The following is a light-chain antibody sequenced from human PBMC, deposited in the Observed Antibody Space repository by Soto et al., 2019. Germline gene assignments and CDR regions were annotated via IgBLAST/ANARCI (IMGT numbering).Light chain of an antibody. CDR2: DVN. V-gene: IGLV2-14*03. CDR3: SPYTSSAPFYV. Sequence: QSALTQPASVSGSPGQSITISCTGASTDVDGYDYVSWYQQHPGLAPKLMIYDVNNRPSGVSYRCSGSKSGDTASLTISGLQAEDDADYYCSPYTSSAPFYVFGTGIKLTVL. J-gene: IGLJ1*01. CDR1: STDVDGYDY.